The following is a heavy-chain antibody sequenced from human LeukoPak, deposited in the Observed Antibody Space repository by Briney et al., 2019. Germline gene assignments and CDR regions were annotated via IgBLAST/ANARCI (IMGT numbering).Heavy chain of an antibody. CDR3: ARVSATVTDY. CDR2: INHSGST. Sequence: SQALSLTCTVSGGSISSGGYYWSWIRQPPGKGLEWIGEINHSGSTNYNPSLKSRVTISVDTSKNQFSLKLSSVTAADTAVYYCARVSATVTDYWGQGTLVTVSS. CDR1: GGSISSGGYY. J-gene: IGHJ4*02. D-gene: IGHD4-11*01. V-gene: IGHV4-30-2*01.